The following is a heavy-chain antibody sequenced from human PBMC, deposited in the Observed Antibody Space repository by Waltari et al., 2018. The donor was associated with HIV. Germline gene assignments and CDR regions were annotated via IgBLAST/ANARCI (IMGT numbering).Heavy chain of an antibody. CDR2: INPNRGGT. V-gene: IGHV1-2*02. J-gene: IGHJ4*02. CDR1: GYTFTGYY. Sequence: QVQLVQSGAEVKKPGASVKVSCKASGYTFTGYYMHWVRQAPGQGLEWMGWINPNRGGTNYAQKFQGRVTMTRDPSISTAYMELTRLRSDDTAVYYCAREPSLTTAYDYWGQGTLVTVSS. CDR3: AREPSLTTAYDY. D-gene: IGHD4-17*01.